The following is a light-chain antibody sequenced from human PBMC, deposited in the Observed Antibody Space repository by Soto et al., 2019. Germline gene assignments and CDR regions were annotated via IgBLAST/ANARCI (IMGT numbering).Light chain of an antibody. CDR1: QSVSSN. V-gene: IGKV3-15*01. CDR2: GAS. Sequence: EIVVKQSPATLSVSPGERATLSCRASQSVSSNLAWYQQKPGQAPRLRIYGASTRAAGIPARFSGSGSGTEFTLTISCLQAEDCTVDYCQQYNYWPRTFGQGAKVDIK. J-gene: IGKJ1*01. CDR3: QQYNYWPRT.